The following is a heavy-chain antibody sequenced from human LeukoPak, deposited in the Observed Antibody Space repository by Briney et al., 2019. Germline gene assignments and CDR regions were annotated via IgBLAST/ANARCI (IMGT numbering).Heavy chain of an antibody. CDR2: INAGNGNT. J-gene: IGHJ4*02. V-gene: IGHV1-3*03. CDR3: ATGPGAPDY. Sequence: ASVKVSCKASGYTFSNYAMHWVRQAPGQRLEWMGWINAGNGNTRYSQEFKGRVTITRDTSASTVYMELSSLRSEDTAVYYCATGPGAPDYWGQGTLVTVSS. CDR1: GYTFSNYA. D-gene: IGHD1-14*01.